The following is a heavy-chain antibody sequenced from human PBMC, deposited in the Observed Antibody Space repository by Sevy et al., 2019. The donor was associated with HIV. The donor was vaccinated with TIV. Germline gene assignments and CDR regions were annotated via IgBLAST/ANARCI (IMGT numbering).Heavy chain of an antibody. D-gene: IGHD6-13*01. Sequence: ASVKVSCKASGGTFSSYAISWVRQAPGQGLEWIGGIIPIFGTANYAQKFQGRVTITADKSTSTAYMELSSLRSEDTAVYYCARSIAAAGTMYIWFDPWGQGTLVTVSS. J-gene: IGHJ5*02. CDR3: ARSIAAAGTMYIWFDP. V-gene: IGHV1-69*06. CDR2: IIPIFGTA. CDR1: GGTFSSYA.